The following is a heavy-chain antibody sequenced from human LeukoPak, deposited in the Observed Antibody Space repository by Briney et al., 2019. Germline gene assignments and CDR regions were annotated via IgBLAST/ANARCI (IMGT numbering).Heavy chain of an antibody. CDR2: IYTSGST. Sequence: SETLSLTCTVSGGSFSNYYWSWIRQPAGKGLEWIGRIYTSGSTNYNPSVKSRVTMSVDTSNNQFSLKLTSVTAADTAVYYCARRPPQYYGMDVWGQGTTVTVSS. V-gene: IGHV4-4*07. D-gene: IGHD1-14*01. CDR3: ARRPPQYYGMDV. J-gene: IGHJ6*02. CDR1: GGSFSNYY.